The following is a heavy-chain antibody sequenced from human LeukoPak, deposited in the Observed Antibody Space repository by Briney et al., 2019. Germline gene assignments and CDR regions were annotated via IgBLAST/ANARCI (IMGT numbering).Heavy chain of an antibody. D-gene: IGHD4-17*01. J-gene: IGHJ6*02. CDR1: GGTFRSYG. Sequence: VKVSCKASGGTFRSYGINWVRQAPGQGLEWMGGIIPIFGTANYAQKFQGRVTISADESTSTAYMELSSLRSDDTAVYYCARDPDYGDHDYYYGMDVWGQGTTVTVSS. V-gene: IGHV1-69*13. CDR3: ARDPDYGDHDYYYGMDV. CDR2: IIPIFGTA.